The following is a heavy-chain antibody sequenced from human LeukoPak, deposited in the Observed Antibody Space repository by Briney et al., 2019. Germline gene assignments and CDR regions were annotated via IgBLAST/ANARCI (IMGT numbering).Heavy chain of an antibody. CDR2: INPNSGGT. J-gene: IGHJ6*03. Sequence: ASVKVSCKASGYIFTGYYMHWVRQAPGQGLEWMGWINPNSGGTNYAQKLQGRVTMTRDTSISTAYMELSRLRYDDTAVYYCARGHLPYYYYMDVWGKGTTVTVSS. V-gene: IGHV1-2*02. CDR1: GYIFTGYY. CDR3: ARGHLPYYYYMDV.